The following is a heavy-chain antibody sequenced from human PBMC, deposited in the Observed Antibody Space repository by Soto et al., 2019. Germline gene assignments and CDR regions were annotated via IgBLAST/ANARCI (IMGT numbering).Heavy chain of an antibody. CDR3: VRDSGWEPVF. V-gene: IGHV3-23*01. J-gene: IGHJ4*02. CDR1: GFTFSNHG. Sequence: EVQLLESGGGLVQPGGSLRLSCVASGFTFSNHGMSWVRQAPGKGLEWVSGMRGSDGSTYYADSVKGRFTISRDNSKITLYMQMNSLRDEDTALYYCVRDSGWEPVFWGQGTLVTVSS. CDR2: MRGSDGST. D-gene: IGHD3-10*01.